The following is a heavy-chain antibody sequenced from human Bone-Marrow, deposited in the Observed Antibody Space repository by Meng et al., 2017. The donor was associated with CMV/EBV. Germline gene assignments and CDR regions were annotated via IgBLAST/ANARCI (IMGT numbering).Heavy chain of an antibody. CDR3: VRSIDS. V-gene: IGHV3-7*03. Sequence: GYLRLSCAGSGFTFRLYWMTWVRQAPGKGLECVANIKPDGSAQFYLDSVKGRFTISRDNAKNSVHLQMNSLRAEDTAVYYCVRSIDSWGQGTLVTVSS. CDR2: IKPDGSAQ. J-gene: IGHJ4*02. CDR1: GFTFRLYW.